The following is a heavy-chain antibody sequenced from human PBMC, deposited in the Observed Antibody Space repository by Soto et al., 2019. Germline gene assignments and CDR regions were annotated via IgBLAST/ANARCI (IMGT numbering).Heavy chain of an antibody. CDR1: GGSIISSSCY. CDR3: ARQPTYDYVWGSYRPTGCFDP. CDR2: IYYSGST. V-gene: IGHV4-39*01. D-gene: IGHD3-16*02. Sequence: SETLCLTCTVSGGSIISSSCYWGRLRKPPGQGLEWIGSIYYSGSTYHNPSLKSRVPISVDTSKNQFSLKLSSVTAADTAVYYCARQPTYDYVWGSYRPTGCFDPWGQGTLVTAPQ. J-gene: IGHJ5*02.